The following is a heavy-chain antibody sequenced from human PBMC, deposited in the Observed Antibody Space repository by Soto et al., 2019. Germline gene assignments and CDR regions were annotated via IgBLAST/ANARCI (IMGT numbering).Heavy chain of an antibody. CDR3: VRGYETSNYYFYY. J-gene: IGHJ4*02. V-gene: IGHV3-73*02. CDR2: ISIKPNNYAT. Sequence: DAQVVESGGGLVQPGESLKLSCVGSGFTFHGSTMHWVRQASGKGLEWIGLISIKPNNYATGYAASVTGRFTICRDDSNNPSYLQMNSLNTEDAAMYDCVRGYETSNYYFYYWGRGTLVTVSS. D-gene: IGHD3-22*01. CDR1: GFTFHGST.